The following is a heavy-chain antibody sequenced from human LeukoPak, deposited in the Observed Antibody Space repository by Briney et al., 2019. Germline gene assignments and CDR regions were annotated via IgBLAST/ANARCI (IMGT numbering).Heavy chain of an antibody. CDR2: IITNTGNP. CDR3: ARGRYCSSYSCYSDY. J-gene: IGHJ4*02. V-gene: IGHV7-4-1*02. CDR1: GGTFSSYA. D-gene: IGHD2-2*02. Sequence: ASVKVPCKASGGTFSSYAISWVRQAPGQGLEWMGWIITNTGNPTYAQGFTGRFVFSLDTSVSTAYLQISSLKTEDTAVYYCARGRYCSSYSCYSDYWGQGTLVTVSS.